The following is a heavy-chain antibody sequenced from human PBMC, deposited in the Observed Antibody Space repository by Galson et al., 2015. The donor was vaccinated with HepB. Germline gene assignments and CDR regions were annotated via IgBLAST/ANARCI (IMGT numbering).Heavy chain of an antibody. CDR2: INSDGSST. J-gene: IGHJ4*02. CDR1: GFTVSSNY. V-gene: IGHV3-74*01. CDR3: TRDGYNTPFDY. D-gene: IGHD5-24*01. Sequence: SLRLSCAASGFTVSSNYMSWVRQAPGKGLVWVSRINSDGSSTSYADSVKGRFTISRDNAKNTLYLQMNSLRAEDTAVYYCTRDGYNTPFDYWGQGTLVTVSS.